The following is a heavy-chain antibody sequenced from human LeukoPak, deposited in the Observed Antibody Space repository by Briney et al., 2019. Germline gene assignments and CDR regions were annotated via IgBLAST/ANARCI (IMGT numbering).Heavy chain of an antibody. CDR1: GASVSSGNCY. D-gene: IGHD5-18*01. Sequence: PSQTLSLTCTVSGASVSSGNCYWSWIRQPAGKGPEWIGRMYSSGGANYNPSLKTRVTISIDTSKNQFSLRLSSVTAADTAVYYCARDWGTPMAHTDHWGQGTLVTVSS. CDR3: ARDWGTPMAHTDH. V-gene: IGHV4-61*02. J-gene: IGHJ5*02. CDR2: MYSSGGA.